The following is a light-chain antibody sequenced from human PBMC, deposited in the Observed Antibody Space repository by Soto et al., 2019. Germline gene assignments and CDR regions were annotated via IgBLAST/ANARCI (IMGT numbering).Light chain of an antibody. V-gene: IGKV3-20*01. Sequence: EIGLTQSPGTLSLSPGERATLSCRASQSVSSSYLAWYQQKPGQALRLLIYGASSRATGIPDRFSGSGSGTDFTLTISRLEPEDFAVYYCHQYGSSSFTFGPGTKVDIK. CDR1: QSVSSSY. CDR3: HQYGSSSFT. J-gene: IGKJ3*01. CDR2: GAS.